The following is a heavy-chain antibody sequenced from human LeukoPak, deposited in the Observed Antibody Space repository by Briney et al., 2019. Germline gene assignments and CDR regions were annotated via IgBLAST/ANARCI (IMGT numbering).Heavy chain of an antibody. V-gene: IGHV4-39*07. CDR1: GGSISSSNYY. CDR3: ARDIVVVPAAPNWFDP. Sequence: PSETLSLTCTVSGGSISSSNYYWAWIRQPPGKGLEWIGNIHYSGSTYYNASLNSRITMSIDTSKNRFSLRLSSVTAADTAVYYCARDIVVVPAAPNWFDPWGQGTLVTVSS. CDR2: IHYSGST. D-gene: IGHD2-2*01. J-gene: IGHJ5*02.